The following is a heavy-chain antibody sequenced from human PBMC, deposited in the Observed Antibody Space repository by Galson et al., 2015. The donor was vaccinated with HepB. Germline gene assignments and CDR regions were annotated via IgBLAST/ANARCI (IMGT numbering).Heavy chain of an antibody. D-gene: IGHD3-3*01. CDR1: GFTFSNAW. J-gene: IGHJ6*03. CDR3: TTGTIFGVVTMKRNYYYYMDV. CDR2: IKSKTDGGTT. Sequence: SLRLSCAASGFTFSNAWMNWVRQAPGKGLEWVGRIKSKTDGGTTDYAAPVKGRFTISRDDSKNTLYLQMNSLKTEDTAVYYCTTGTIFGVVTMKRNYYYYMDVWGKGTTVTVSS. V-gene: IGHV3-15*07.